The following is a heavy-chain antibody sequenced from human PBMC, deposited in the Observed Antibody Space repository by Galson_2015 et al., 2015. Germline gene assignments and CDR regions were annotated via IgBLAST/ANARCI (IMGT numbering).Heavy chain of an antibody. Sequence: SLRLSCAASGFTFSSYSMNWVRQAPGQGLEWVSYISSSSSTIYYADSVKGRFTISRDNAKNSLYLQMNSLRDEDTAVYYCARDQGYCSGGSCYSDAFDIWGQGTMVTVSS. CDR2: ISSSSSTI. CDR3: ARDQGYCSGGSCYSDAFDI. D-gene: IGHD2-15*01. CDR1: GFTFSSYS. J-gene: IGHJ3*02. V-gene: IGHV3-48*02.